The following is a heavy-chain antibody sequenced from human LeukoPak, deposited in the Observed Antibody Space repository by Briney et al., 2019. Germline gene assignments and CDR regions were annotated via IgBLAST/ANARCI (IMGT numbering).Heavy chain of an antibody. V-gene: IGHV1-2*02. CDR2: INPNSGGT. J-gene: IGHJ6*03. Sequence: ASVKVSCKASGYSFTGYYMHWVRQAPGQGLEWMGWINPNSGGTNYAQKFQGRVTMTRDTSISTAYMELSRLRFDDTAVYYCARDYGDSYYYMDAWGKGTTVTVSS. CDR3: ARDYGDSYYYMDA. CDR1: GYSFTGYY. D-gene: IGHD4-17*01.